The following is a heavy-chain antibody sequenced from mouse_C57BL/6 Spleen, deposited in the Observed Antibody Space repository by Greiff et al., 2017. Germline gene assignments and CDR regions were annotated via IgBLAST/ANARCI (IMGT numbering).Heavy chain of an antibody. Sequence: VQLQQPGAELVKPGASVKMSCKASGYTFTSYWITWVKQRPGQGLEWIGDIYPGSGSTNYNEKLESKATLTVDTSSSTAYMQLSSLTSEDSAVYYCARDGSSYVYAMDYWGQGTSVTVSS. CDR2: IYPGSGST. D-gene: IGHD1-1*01. CDR3: ARDGSSYVYAMDY. J-gene: IGHJ4*01. CDR1: GYTFTSYW. V-gene: IGHV1-55*01.